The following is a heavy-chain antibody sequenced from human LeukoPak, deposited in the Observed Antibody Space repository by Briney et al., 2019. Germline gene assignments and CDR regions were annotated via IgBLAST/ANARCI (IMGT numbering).Heavy chain of an antibody. D-gene: IGHD6-13*01. CDR2: IYYSGST. J-gene: IGHJ4*02. Sequence: SETLSLTCTVSGGSISSYYWSWIRQPPGKGLEWIGYIYYSGSTNYNPSLKSRVTISVDTSKNQFSLKLSSVTAADTAVYYCARLEYSSSFDYWGQGTLVTVSS. V-gene: IGHV4-59*08. CDR1: GGSISSYY. CDR3: ARLEYSSSFDY.